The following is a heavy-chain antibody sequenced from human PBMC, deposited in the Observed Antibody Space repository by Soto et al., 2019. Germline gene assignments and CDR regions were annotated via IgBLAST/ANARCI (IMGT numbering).Heavy chain of an antibody. CDR1: GYPFTSYG. Sequence: GASVKLSCKASGYPFTSYGISWVRQAPGQGLEWMGWISAYNGNTNYAQKLQGRVTMTTDTSTSTAYMELRSLRSDDTAVYYCARYYDILTGPIYYYYGMDVWGQGTTVTVSS. CDR2: ISAYNGNT. D-gene: IGHD3-9*01. CDR3: ARYYDILTGPIYYYYGMDV. V-gene: IGHV1-18*01. J-gene: IGHJ6*01.